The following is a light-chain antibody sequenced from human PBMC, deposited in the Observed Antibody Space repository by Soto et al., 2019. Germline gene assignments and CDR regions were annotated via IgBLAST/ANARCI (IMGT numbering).Light chain of an antibody. V-gene: IGKV1-9*01. Sequence: IQLTQSPSVLSASIGDRVSISCRASQDIAHNLNWYQQKPGRAPQLLIFEKSTLLFGVPARFSGSGSGTEFTLTISSLQPEDVGSYYCQQSSAHPLFFGGGTRVQIK. CDR1: QDIAHN. CDR2: EKS. CDR3: QQSSAHPLF. J-gene: IGKJ4*01.